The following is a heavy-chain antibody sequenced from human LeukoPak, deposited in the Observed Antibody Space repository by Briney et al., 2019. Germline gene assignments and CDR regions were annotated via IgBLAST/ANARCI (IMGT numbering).Heavy chain of an antibody. CDR1: GYTFTGSY. CDR2: IDPNGGGT. V-gene: IGHV1-2*06. Sequence: HRASVKVSCKASGYTFTGSYMHWVRQAPGQGLEWMGRIDPNGGGTNYAQKFQGRVTMTRDTSISTAYMELCRLRSDDTAVYYCARELWFDYWGQGTLVTVSS. CDR3: ARELWFDY. J-gene: IGHJ4*02. D-gene: IGHD3-10*01.